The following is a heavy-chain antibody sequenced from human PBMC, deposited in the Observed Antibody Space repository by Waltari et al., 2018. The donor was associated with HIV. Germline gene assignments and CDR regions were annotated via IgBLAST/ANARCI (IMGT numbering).Heavy chain of an antibody. V-gene: IGHV4-39*02. Sequence: QMQLQESGRGLVKPSETLSLTCTVSGGAITRTSNFWGWIRPPPANGLEWTGSIYHDESTHADSSLTSRVTISIDSSKTHFSLKLTSVTPADTAMYYCASSYTWVFCGAFDICGQGTMVIVSS. CDR2: IYHDEST. CDR1: GGAITRTSNF. J-gene: IGHJ3*02. D-gene: IGHD2-2*02. CDR3: ASSYTWVFCGAFDI.